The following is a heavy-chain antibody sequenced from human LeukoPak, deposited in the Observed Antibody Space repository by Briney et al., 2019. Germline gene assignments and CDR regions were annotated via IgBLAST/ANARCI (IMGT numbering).Heavy chain of an antibody. J-gene: IGHJ4*02. CDR3: ARDLSGIAGYTYGRGIDY. CDR2: IRHDGSNK. D-gene: IGHD5-18*01. Sequence: GGSLRLSCAAPGFTFTAYGFHWVRQAPGKGLEWVAFIRHDGSNKWYADSVKGRFTISRDNSKNTLYLQMNSLRAEDTAVYYCARDLSGIAGYTYGRGIDYWGQGTLVTVSS. V-gene: IGHV3-30*02. CDR1: GFTFTAYG.